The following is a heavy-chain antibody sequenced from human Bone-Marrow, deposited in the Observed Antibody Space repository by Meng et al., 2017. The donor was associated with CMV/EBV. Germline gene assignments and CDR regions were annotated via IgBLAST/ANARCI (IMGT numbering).Heavy chain of an antibody. CDR2: ISTSSIYI. J-gene: IGHJ4*02. CDR3: ARIGSLYDSSGHWFGD. D-gene: IGHD3-22*01. CDR1: GFTFSGYT. Sequence: ETLSLTCTASGFTFSGYTMNWVRQAPGKGLEWISSISTSSIYIHYADSVKGRFTISRDNAKNSLNLQMNSLRAEDTAVYYCARIGSLYDSSGHWFGDWGQGTPVTVSS. V-gene: IGHV3-21*01.